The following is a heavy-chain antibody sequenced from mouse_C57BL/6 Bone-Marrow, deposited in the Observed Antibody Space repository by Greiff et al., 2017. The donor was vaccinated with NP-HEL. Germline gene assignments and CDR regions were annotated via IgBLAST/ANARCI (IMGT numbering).Heavy chain of an antibody. CDR1: GYTFTSYW. V-gene: IGHV1-72*01. J-gene: IGHJ2*01. CDR2: IDPNSGGT. D-gene: IGHD1-1*01. Sequence: QVQLQQPGAELVKPGASVKLSCKASGYTFTSYWMHWVKQRPGRGLEWIGRIDPNSGGTKYNEKFKSKATLTVDKPSSTAYMQLRSLTSEDSAVYYCARLGLITTVVADIDYWGQGTTLTVSS. CDR3: ARLGLITTVVADIDY.